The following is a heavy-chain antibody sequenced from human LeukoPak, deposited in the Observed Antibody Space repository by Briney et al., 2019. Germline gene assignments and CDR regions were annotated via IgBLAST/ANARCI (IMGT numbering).Heavy chain of an antibody. CDR1: GGSISSSSYY. D-gene: IGHD5-18*01. Sequence: SETLSLTCTVSGGSISSSSYYWGWIRQPPGKGLEWIGSIYYSGSTYYNPSLKSRVTISVDTSKNQFSLKLSSVTAADTAVYYYARSRGYSYGTTFLDYWGQGTLVTVSS. CDR2: IYYSGST. V-gene: IGHV4-39*07. CDR3: ARSRGYSYGTTFLDY. J-gene: IGHJ4*02.